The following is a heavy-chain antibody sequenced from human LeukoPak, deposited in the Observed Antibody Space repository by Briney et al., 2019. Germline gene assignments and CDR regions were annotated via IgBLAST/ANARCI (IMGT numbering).Heavy chain of an antibody. CDR2: IYYSGST. V-gene: IGHV4-39*07. J-gene: IGHJ6*03. D-gene: IGHD5-24*01. CDR1: GGSISSSSYY. CDR3: AREQRWLQFGGDYYYMDV. Sequence: PSETLSLTCTVSGGSISSSSYYWGWIRQPPGKGLEWIGSIYYSGSTYYNPSLKSRVTISVDTSKNQFSLKLSSVTAADTAVYYCAREQRWLQFGGDYYYMDVWGKGTTVTVSS.